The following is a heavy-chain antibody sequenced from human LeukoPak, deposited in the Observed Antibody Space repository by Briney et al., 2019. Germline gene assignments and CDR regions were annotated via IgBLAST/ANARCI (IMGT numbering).Heavy chain of an antibody. CDR3: ARDGDSSGYGRYKYYFDY. Sequence: PGGSLRLSCAASGFTFSSYGMHWVRQAPGKGLEWVSSITSSSSYIYYADSVKGRFTISRDNAKNSLFLRMNSLRAEDTAVYYCARDGDSSGYGRYKYYFDYWGQGTLVTVSS. D-gene: IGHD3-22*01. CDR2: ITSSSSYI. J-gene: IGHJ4*02. V-gene: IGHV3-21*01. CDR1: GFTFSSYG.